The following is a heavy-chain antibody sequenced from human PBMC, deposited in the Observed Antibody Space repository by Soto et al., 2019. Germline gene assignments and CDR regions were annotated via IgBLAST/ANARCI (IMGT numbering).Heavy chain of an antibody. CDR3: ARGPDMINL. Sequence: SATLFLTCIVYGGSISSSRYYWGWIRQPPGKGLEWIGSVYYSGSTYYNPSLKRRVTISVDTSKNQFSLKLSSVTAADTAVYYCARGPDMINLWGQGTMVTVS. CDR1: GGSISSSRYY. J-gene: IGHJ4*02. D-gene: IGHD3-16*01. V-gene: IGHV4-39*01. CDR2: VYYSGST.